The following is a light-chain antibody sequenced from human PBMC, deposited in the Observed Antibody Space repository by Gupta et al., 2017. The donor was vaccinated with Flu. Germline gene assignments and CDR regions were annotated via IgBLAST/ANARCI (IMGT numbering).Light chain of an antibody. CDR1: QGISSY. CDR2: AAS. V-gene: IGKV1-9*01. J-gene: IGKJ4*01. CDR3: QQLNSYPSALT. Sequence: DIQLTQSPSFLSASVGDRVTITCRASQGISSYLAWYQQKPGQAPKLLIYAASTLQSGVPSRFSGSGSGTEFTLTISSLQPEDFATYYCQQLNSYPSALTFGGGTKVEIK.